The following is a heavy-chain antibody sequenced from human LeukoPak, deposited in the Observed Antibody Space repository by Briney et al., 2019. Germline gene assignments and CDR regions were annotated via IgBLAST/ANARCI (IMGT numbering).Heavy chain of an antibody. CDR3: ARPIQLWVQPDY. Sequence: SVKVSCKASGGTFSSYAISWVRQAPRQGLEWMGGIIPIFGTANYAQKFQSRVTITTDESTSTAYMELSSLRSEDTAVYYCARPIQLWVQPDYWGQGTLVTVSS. V-gene: IGHV1-69*05. CDR1: GGTFSSYA. CDR2: IIPIFGTA. D-gene: IGHD5-18*01. J-gene: IGHJ4*02.